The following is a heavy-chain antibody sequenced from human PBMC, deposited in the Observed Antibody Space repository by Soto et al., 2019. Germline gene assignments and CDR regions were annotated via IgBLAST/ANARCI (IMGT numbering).Heavy chain of an antibody. CDR1: GFTFSSYA. CDR3: ARVGAMATSHWYFDL. Sequence: QVQLVESGGGVVQPGRSLRLSCAASGFTFSSYAMHWVRQAPGKGLGGVAVISYDGSNKYYADSVKGRFTISRDNSKNTLYLQMNSLRAEDTAVYYCARVGAMATSHWYFDLWGRGTLVTVSS. V-gene: IGHV3-30-3*01. CDR2: ISYDGSNK. D-gene: IGHD5-12*01. J-gene: IGHJ2*01.